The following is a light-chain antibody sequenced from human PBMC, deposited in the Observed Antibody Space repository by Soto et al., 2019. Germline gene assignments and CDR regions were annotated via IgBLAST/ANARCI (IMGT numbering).Light chain of an antibody. V-gene: IGKV1-9*01. J-gene: IGKJ1*01. CDR3: QQLNSYPRT. CDR2: APS. CDR1: QDISSF. Sequence: DIQLTQSPSFLSASVGDRVTITCRASQDISSFLAWYQQKPGKAPKVRIYAPSTLQSGVPSRFSGSGSGTEFTLTISRLQPEDFATYYCQQLNSYPRTFGQGTKVEIK.